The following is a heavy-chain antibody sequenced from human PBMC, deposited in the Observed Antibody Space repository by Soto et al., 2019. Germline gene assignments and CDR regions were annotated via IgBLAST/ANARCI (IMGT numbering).Heavy chain of an antibody. D-gene: IGHD3-3*01. CDR1: GGSFSGYY. CDR3: ARGRPLYYFWSGYSQRGYYYYMDV. J-gene: IGHJ6*03. CDR2: INHSGST. Sequence: SLTCAVYGGSFSGYYWSWIRQPPGKGLEWIGEINHSGSTNYNPSLKSRVTISVDTSKNQFSLKLSSVTAADTAVYYCARGRPLYYFWSGYSQRGYYYYMDVWGKGTTVTVSS. V-gene: IGHV4-34*01.